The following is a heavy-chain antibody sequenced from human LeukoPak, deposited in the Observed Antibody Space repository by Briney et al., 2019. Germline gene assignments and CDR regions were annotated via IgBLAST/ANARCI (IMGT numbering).Heavy chain of an antibody. J-gene: IGHJ4*02. Sequence: SETLSLTCAVYGGSFSGYYWSWIRQPPGKGLGWIGEINHSGSTNYNPSLKSRVTISVDTSKNQFSLKLSSVTAADTAVYYCATNYVQAPLGRDYWGQGTLVTVSS. CDR2: INHSGST. CDR3: ATNYVQAPLGRDY. D-gene: IGHD2/OR15-2a*01. V-gene: IGHV4-34*01. CDR1: GGSFSGYY.